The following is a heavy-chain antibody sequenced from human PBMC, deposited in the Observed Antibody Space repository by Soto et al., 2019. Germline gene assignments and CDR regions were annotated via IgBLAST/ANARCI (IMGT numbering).Heavy chain of an antibody. CDR2: ISSSSSYI. J-gene: IGHJ4*02. V-gene: IGHV3-21*01. D-gene: IGHD3-10*01. CDR3: ARRGGEAIRILGDFFDY. Sequence: LRLSCAASGFTFSSYSMNWVRQAPGKGLEWVSSISSSSSYIYYADSVKGRFTISRDNAKNSLYLQMNSLRAEDTAVYYCARRGGEAIRILGDFFDYWGQGPQVTVYS. CDR1: GFTFSSYS.